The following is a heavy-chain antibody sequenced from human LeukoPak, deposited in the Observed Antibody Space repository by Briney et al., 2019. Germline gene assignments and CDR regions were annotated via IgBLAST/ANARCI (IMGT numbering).Heavy chain of an antibody. V-gene: IGHV3-74*01. CDR3: ARAGTYHYDSSGYGRH. CDR2: INSDGSST. Sequence: GGSLRLSCAASGFTFSSYSMNWVRQAPGKGLVWVSRINSDGSSTSYADSVKGRFTISRDNAKNTLYLQMNSLRAEDTAVYYCARAGTYHYDSSGYGRHWGQGTLVTVSS. D-gene: IGHD3-22*01. CDR1: GFTFSSYS. J-gene: IGHJ4*02.